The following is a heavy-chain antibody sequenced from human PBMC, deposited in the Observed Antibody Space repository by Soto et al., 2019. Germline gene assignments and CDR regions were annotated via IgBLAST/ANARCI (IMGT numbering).Heavy chain of an antibody. D-gene: IGHD6-6*01. Sequence: EVQLVESGGGLVQPGGSRRLSCRASGFTFSSYSMNWVRQAPGKGLEWVAYISSWSSTIYYADSVKGRFTISRDNARNSLYLQMHGLTDEDTAVYYCARDLVEQLDGYWGQGTLVTVSS. CDR2: ISSWSSTI. CDR3: ARDLVEQLDGY. J-gene: IGHJ4*02. CDR1: GFTFSSYS. V-gene: IGHV3-48*02.